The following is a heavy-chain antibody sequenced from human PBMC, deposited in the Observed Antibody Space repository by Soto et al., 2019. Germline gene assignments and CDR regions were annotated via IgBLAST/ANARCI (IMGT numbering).Heavy chain of an antibody. CDR3: AREGYDYIWGSYRYNYFDY. J-gene: IGHJ4*02. Sequence: QVQLVQSGAEVKKPGASVKVSCKASGYTFTSYGISWVRQAPGQGLEWMGWISAYNGNTNYAQKLQGRVTMTTDTPTRTAYMELRSLRSDDTAVYYCAREGYDYIWGSYRYNYFDYWGQGTLVTVSS. CDR1: GYTFTSYG. V-gene: IGHV1-18*01. D-gene: IGHD3-16*02. CDR2: ISAYNGNT.